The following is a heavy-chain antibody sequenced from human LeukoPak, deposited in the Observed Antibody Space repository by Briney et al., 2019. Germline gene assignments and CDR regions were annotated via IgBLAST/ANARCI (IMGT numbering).Heavy chain of an antibody. Sequence: GGSLSLSCAASGFTFNRYGMHWVRQAPGKGLEWVAVAYGDGTDKYYADSVKGRFTISKDLSQNRLYMQMNSLRAEDAATYYCATGGRFYYDLWGQGTLVTVSS. J-gene: IGHJ4*02. CDR1: GFTFNRYG. V-gene: IGHV3-33*01. D-gene: IGHD2-15*01. CDR2: AYGDGTDK. CDR3: ATGGRFYYDL.